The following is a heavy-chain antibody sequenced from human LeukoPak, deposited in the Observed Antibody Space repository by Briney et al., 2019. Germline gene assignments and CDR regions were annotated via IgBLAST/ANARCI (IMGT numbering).Heavy chain of an antibody. J-gene: IGHJ4*02. CDR2: IYTTGTT. D-gene: IGHD6-25*01. V-gene: IGHV4-61*09. Sequence: SQTLSLTCTVSGGSINSGSYYWNWIRQSAGTGLEWIRHIYTTGTTNCNPSLKSRVTISLDTSKNQFSLNLNSVTAADTAVYYCARVVGPYSSAPLDYWGQGTLVTVSS. CDR3: ARVVGPYSSAPLDY. CDR1: GGSINSGSYY.